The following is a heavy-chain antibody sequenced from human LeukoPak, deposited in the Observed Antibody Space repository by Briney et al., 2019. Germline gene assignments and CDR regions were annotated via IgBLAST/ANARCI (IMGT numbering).Heavy chain of an antibody. J-gene: IGHJ4*02. D-gene: IGHD3-22*01. CDR2: IYYDGSHK. Sequence: GRSLRLCCAASGFTFSSYGMHWVRQAPGKGLDWVALIYYDGSHKYYAYSVEGRFTISRDNSKNTLYLQMNSLRAEDTAVYYCAREYYFDLSRKGLDNWGQGTLVTVSS. CDR1: GFTFSSYG. V-gene: IGHV3-33*01. CDR3: AREYYFDLSRKGLDN.